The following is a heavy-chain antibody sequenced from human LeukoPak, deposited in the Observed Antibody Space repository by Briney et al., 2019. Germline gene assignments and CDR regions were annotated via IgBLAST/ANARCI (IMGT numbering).Heavy chain of an antibody. J-gene: IGHJ4*02. CDR2: ISSSSSYI. Sequence: GGSLRLSCAASGFTFSSYSMNWVRQAPGKGLEWVSSISSSSSYIYYADSVKGRFTISRDNAKNSLYLQMNSLRAEDTAVYYCARDRAPSIAARPGLVDYWGKGTLVTVSS. CDR1: GFTFSSYS. V-gene: IGHV3-21*01. CDR3: ARDRAPSIAARPGLVDY. D-gene: IGHD6-6*01.